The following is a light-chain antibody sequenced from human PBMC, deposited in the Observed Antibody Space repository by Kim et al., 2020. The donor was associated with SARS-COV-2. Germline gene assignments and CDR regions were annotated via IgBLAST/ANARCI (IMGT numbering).Light chain of an antibody. V-gene: IGKV3-20*01. CDR1: QSVSSSY. J-gene: IGKJ1*01. CDR2: GAS. Sequence: SPGERATLSCRTSQSVSSSYLAWYQQKPGQAPRLLIYGASSRATGIPDRFSGSGSGTDFTLTISRLEPEDFAVYYCQQYGRSPWTFGQGTKVDIK. CDR3: QQYGRSPWT.